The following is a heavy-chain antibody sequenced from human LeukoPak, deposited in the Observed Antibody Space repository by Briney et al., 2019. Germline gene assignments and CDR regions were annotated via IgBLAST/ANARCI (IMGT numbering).Heavy chain of an antibody. CDR2: ISLSGVNT. CDR1: RFTFSSYG. J-gene: IGHJ4*02. V-gene: IGHV3-23*01. CDR3: AKDLDPLDYFDS. Sequence: GGSLRLSCAASRFTFSSYGMIWVPQAPGRGRGWVSPISLSGVNTYYADSVKGRFTISRDNAKNTLYLQMNSLRAEDTAVYYCAKDLDPLDYFDSWGQGTLVTVSS. D-gene: IGHD3-9*01.